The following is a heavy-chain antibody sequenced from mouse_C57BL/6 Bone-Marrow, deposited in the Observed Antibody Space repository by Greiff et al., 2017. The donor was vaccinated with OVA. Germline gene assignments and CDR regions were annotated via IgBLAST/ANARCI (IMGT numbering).Heavy chain of an antibody. J-gene: IGHJ4*01. CDR2: IDPETGGT. CDR3: TRGYSNYYAMDY. D-gene: IGHD2-5*01. CDR1: GYTFTDYE. V-gene: IGHV1-15*01. Sequence: VQLQESGAELVRPGASVTLSCKASGYTFTDYEMHWVKQTPVPGLEWIGAIDPETGGTAYNQKFKGKAILTADQSSRTAYMELRSLTSEDSAVYYCTRGYSNYYAMDYWGQGTSVTVSS.